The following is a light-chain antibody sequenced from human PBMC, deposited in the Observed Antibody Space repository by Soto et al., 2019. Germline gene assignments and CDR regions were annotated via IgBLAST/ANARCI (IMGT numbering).Light chain of an antibody. V-gene: IGLV2-14*01. CDR1: SSDVGAYNY. CDR2: GVT. Sequence: QSVLTQPASVSGSPGQSITISCTGTSSDVGAYNYVSWYQHHPGKVPKLLIYGVTNRPSGVSDRFSGSKSGNTASLTISGLQAEDEADYYCSSKRDSSTIFVLGNGTKVT. J-gene: IGLJ1*01. CDR3: SSKRDSSTIFV.